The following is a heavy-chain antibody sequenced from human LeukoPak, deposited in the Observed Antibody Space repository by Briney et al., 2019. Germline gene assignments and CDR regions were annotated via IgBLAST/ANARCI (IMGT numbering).Heavy chain of an antibody. CDR1: GFTFSSYA. J-gene: IGHJ4*02. CDR3: ARAPGSPYGGNSGY. D-gene: IGHD4-23*01. V-gene: IGHV3-30-3*01. CDR2: ISYDGSNK. Sequence: GGSLRLSCAASGFTFSSYAMHWARQAPGKGLEWVAVISYDGSNKYYADSVKGRFTISRDNSKNTLYLQMNSLRAEDTAVYYCARAPGSPYGGNSGYWGQGTLVTVSS.